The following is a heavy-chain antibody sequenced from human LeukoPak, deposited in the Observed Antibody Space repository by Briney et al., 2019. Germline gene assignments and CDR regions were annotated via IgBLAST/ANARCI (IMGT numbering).Heavy chain of an antibody. V-gene: IGHV4-38-2*02. Sequence: SETLSLTCTVSGYSISSGYYWGWIRQPPGKGLEWIGSINHSGSTNYNPSLKSRVTISVDTSKNQFSLKLSSVTAADTAVYYCARRSSGWYPLRYMDVWGKGTTVTISS. CDR1: GYSISSGYY. J-gene: IGHJ6*03. D-gene: IGHD6-19*01. CDR3: ARRSSGWYPLRYMDV. CDR2: INHSGST.